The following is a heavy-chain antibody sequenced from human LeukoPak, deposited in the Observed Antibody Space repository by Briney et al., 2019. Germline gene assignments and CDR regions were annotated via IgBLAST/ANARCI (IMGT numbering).Heavy chain of an antibody. Sequence: GASVKVSCKVSGYTLSEMSMHWVRQAPGEETEWMGGFDPEDVKTVYAPKFQGRVTMTDDTSTDTAYMELRSLRSDDTAVYYCARTNRAGASDIWGQGTLVTVSS. CDR3: ARTNRAGASDI. V-gene: IGHV1-24*01. CDR2: FDPEDVKT. D-gene: IGHD1/OR15-1a*01. J-gene: IGHJ3*02. CDR1: GYTLSEMS.